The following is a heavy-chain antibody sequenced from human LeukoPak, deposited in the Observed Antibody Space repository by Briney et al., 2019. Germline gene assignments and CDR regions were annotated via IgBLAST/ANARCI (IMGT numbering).Heavy chain of an antibody. CDR2: ISWKSGSI. V-gene: IGHV3-9*01. CDR3: AKDSSSGWS. D-gene: IGHD6-19*01. J-gene: IGHJ5*02. CDR1: GFTFSSYA. Sequence: GGSLRLSCAASGFTFSSYAMNWVRQAPGNGLEWVSGISWKSGSIGYADSVKGRFTISRDNAKNSLYLQMNSLRAEDTALYYCAKDSSSGWSWGQGTLVTVSS.